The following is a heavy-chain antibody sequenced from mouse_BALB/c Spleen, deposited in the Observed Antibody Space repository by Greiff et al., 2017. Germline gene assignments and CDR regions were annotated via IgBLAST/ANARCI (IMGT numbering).Heavy chain of an antibody. Sequence: EVQVVESGGGLVKPGGSLKLSCAASGFTFSSYAMSWVRQTPEKRLEWVASISSGGSTYYPDSVKGRFTISRDNARNILYLQMSSLRSEDTAMYYCAREVYYFDYWGQGTTLTVSS. CDR2: ISSGGST. CDR3: AREVYYFDY. V-gene: IGHV5-6-5*01. CDR1: GFTFSSYA. J-gene: IGHJ2*01.